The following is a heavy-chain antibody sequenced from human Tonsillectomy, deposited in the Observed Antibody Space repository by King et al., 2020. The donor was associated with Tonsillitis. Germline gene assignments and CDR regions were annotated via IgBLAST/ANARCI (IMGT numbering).Heavy chain of an antibody. CDR3: ARAPSPTDAFDI. J-gene: IGHJ3*02. CDR1: GGTFSSDG. CDR2: IIPIFGTA. Sequence: QLVQSGAEVKKPGSSVKVSCKASGGTFSSDGITWVRQAPGQGLEWMGGIIPIFGTANFEQKFQGRVTITADESTSTAYMELSSLRSEDTAVYYCARAPSPTDAFDIWGQGTMVTVSS. V-gene: IGHV1-69*01.